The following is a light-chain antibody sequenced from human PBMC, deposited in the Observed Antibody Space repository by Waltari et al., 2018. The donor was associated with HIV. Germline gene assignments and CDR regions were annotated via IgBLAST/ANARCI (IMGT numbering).Light chain of an antibody. V-gene: IGKV3-20*01. Sequence: EIVLTQSPGTLSLSPGERATLSCRASQSVSSSYLAWYQQNPGQAPRILMYGASSRATGIPDRFSGSGSGKDFTLTINRLEPEDFAVYYCQQNAGSPPYSFGQGTKLESK. CDR3: QQNAGSPPYS. CDR2: GAS. CDR1: QSVSSSY. J-gene: IGKJ2*03.